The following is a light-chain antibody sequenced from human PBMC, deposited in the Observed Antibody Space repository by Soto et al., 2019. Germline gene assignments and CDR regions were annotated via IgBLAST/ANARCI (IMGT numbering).Light chain of an antibody. CDR1: HSVLYSSNNKNY. J-gene: IGKJ5*01. CDR2: GAS. V-gene: IGKV4-1*01. CDR3: QQYHDSLAT. Sequence: DLLLTQSPDSLAVSLGERATINCKSSHSVLYSSNNKNYLTWYQQKPGQAPRLLISGASTRAAGVPARFSGSGSGTDFNLTISRLEPGDFAVYYCQQYHDSLATFGQGTRLEI.